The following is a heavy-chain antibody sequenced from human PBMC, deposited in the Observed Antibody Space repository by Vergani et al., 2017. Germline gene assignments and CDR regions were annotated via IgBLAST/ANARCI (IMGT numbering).Heavy chain of an antibody. J-gene: IGHJ3*01. Sequence: QVQLVQSGAEVKKPGSSVKVSCKASGGTFSSYSISWVRHVPGEGLEWIGRIIPVLGKTKYAQDFQGRLTITADTSTSTAYMELTSLRSQDTAVYFCARVAPSNSEVTPTAFDVWGQGTMVTVSS. D-gene: IGHD1-1*01. CDR2: IIPVLGKT. V-gene: IGHV1-69*04. CDR1: GGTFSSYS. CDR3: ARVAPSNSEVTPTAFDV.